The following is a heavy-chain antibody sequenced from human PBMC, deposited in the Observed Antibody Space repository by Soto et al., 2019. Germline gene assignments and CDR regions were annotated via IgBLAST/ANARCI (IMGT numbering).Heavy chain of an antibody. CDR1: GFTFSSYA. CDR2: ISYDGSNK. V-gene: IGHV3-30-3*01. Sequence: QVPLVESGGGVVQPGRSLRLSCAASGFTFSSYAMHWVRQAPGKGLEWVAVISYDGSNKYYADSVKGRFTISRDNSKNTLYLQMNSLRAEDTAVYYCARESPPSIAVAGLDYWGQGTLVTVSS. J-gene: IGHJ4*02. D-gene: IGHD6-19*01. CDR3: ARESPPSIAVAGLDY.